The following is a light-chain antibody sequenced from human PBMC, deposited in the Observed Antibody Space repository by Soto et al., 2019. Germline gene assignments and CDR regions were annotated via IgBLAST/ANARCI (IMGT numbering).Light chain of an antibody. V-gene: IGLV2-8*01. Sequence: QSVLTQPPSAPGSPGQSVTISCTGTSSDVGGYNYVSWYQQHPGKAPKLMIYEVSKRPSGVPDRFSGSKSGNTASLTVSGLQAEDEADYYCCSYAGSDNYVFGTGTKVTVL. CDR3: CSYAGSDNYV. CDR1: SSDVGGYNY. CDR2: EVS. J-gene: IGLJ1*01.